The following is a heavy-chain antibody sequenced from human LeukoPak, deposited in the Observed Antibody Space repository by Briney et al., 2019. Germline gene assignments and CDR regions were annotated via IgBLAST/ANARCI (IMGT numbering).Heavy chain of an antibody. V-gene: IGHV1-2*02. CDR1: GYTFTGCY. Sequence: GASVKVSCKASGYTFTGCYMHWVRQAPGQGLEWMGWINPNSGGTNYAQKFQGRVTMTRDTSISTAYMELSSLRSEDTAVYYCARDQIIPGIAVAGRPAAFDIWGQGTMVTVSS. CDR3: ARDQIIPGIAVAGRPAAFDI. J-gene: IGHJ3*02. D-gene: IGHD6-19*01. CDR2: INPNSGGT.